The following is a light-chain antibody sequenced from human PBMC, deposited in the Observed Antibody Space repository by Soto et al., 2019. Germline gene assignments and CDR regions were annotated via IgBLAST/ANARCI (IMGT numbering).Light chain of an antibody. V-gene: IGKV3-20*01. CDR3: QQHGNSPRT. CDR1: HNITNNY. Sequence: EIVLSQSPGTLSLSPGERATLPCSASHNITNNYVAWYQHKPGQAPRLLIYGASSRATGIPVRFSGSGSGTDFTLTISRLEPEDFAVYYCQQHGNSPRTFGQGTKVDIK. CDR2: GAS. J-gene: IGKJ1*01.